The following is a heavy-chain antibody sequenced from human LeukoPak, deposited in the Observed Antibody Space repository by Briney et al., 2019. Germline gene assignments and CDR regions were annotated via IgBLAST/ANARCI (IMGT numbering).Heavy chain of an antibody. V-gene: IGHV1-69*06. D-gene: IGHD3-10*01. Sequence: SVKLSCKASGGTFSSYAISWVRQAPGQGLEWMGGIIPIFGTANYAQKFQGRVTITADKSTSTAYMELSSLRSEDTAVYYCARNWVEDGSGSYRYYYGMDVWGKGTTVTVSS. CDR2: IIPIFGTA. CDR1: GGTFSSYA. CDR3: ARNWVEDGSGSYRYYYGMDV. J-gene: IGHJ6*04.